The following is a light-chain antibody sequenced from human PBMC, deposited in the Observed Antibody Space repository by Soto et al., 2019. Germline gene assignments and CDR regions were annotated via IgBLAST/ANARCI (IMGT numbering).Light chain of an antibody. Sequence: VLTQPPSVSAARGRKVTISCSGSSSNIGNNYVSWYQQLPGTAPKLLIYENNKRPSGIPDRFSGSKSGTSATLGITGLQTGDEADYYCGTWDSSLSAYVFGTGTKVTVL. CDR1: SSNIGNNY. J-gene: IGLJ1*01. CDR3: GTWDSSLSAYV. V-gene: IGLV1-51*02. CDR2: ENN.